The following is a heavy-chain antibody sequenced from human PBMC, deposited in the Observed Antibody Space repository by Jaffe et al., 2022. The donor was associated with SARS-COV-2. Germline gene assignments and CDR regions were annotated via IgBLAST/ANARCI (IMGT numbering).Heavy chain of an antibody. Sequence: QVQLVQSGAEVKKPGASVKVSCKASGYTFTGYYMHWVRQAPGQGLEWMGWINPNSGGTNYAQKFQGRVTMTRDTSISTAYMELSRLRSDDTAVYYCARDLVPAAIAGESYYGMDVWGQGTTVTVSS. J-gene: IGHJ6*02. V-gene: IGHV1-2*02. CDR1: GYTFTGYY. CDR2: INPNSGGT. CDR3: ARDLVPAAIAGESYYGMDV. D-gene: IGHD2-2*01.